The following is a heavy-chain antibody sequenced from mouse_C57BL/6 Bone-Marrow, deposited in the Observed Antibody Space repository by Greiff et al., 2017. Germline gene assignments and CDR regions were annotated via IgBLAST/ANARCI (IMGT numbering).Heavy chain of an antibody. CDR2: IDPETGGT. CDR3: TANDY. Sequence: VQLQESGAELVRPGASVTLSCKASGYTFTDYEMHWVKQTPVHGLEWIGAIDPETGGTAYNQKFKGKAILTADKSSSTAYMELRCLTSEDSAVYYCTANDYWGQGTTLTVSS. CDR1: GYTFTDYE. J-gene: IGHJ2*01. V-gene: IGHV1-15*01.